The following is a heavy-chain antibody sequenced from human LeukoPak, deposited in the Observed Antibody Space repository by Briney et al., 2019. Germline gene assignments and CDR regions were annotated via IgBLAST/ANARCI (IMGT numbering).Heavy chain of an antibody. CDR1: GFTFSSYG. J-gene: IGHJ4*02. CDR2: IWYDGSNK. D-gene: IGHD2-8*01. CDR3: AREVIIVLEPLTNTIDY. Sequence: GGSLRLSCAASGFTFSSYGMHWVRQAPDKGLEWVAVIWYDGSNKYYADSVKGRFTISRDNSKNTLYLQMNSLRAEDTAVYYCAREVIIVLEPLTNTIDYWGQGTRVTVSS. V-gene: IGHV3-33*01.